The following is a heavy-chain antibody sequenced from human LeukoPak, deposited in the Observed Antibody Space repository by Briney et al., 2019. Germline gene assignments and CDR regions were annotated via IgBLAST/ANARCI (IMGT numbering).Heavy chain of an antibody. CDR3: ARDWVTVTESWFDP. V-gene: IGHV1-69*13. D-gene: IGHD4-17*01. Sequence: SVKVSCKASGYTFTGYYMHWVRQAPGQGLEWMGGIIPIFGTANYAQKFQGRVTITADESTSTAYMELSSLRSEDTAVYYCARDWVTVTESWFDPWGQGTLVTVSS. CDR1: GYTFTGYY. J-gene: IGHJ5*02. CDR2: IIPIFGTA.